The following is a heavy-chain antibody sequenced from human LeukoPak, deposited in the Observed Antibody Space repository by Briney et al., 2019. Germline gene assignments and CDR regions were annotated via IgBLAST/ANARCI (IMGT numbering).Heavy chain of an antibody. J-gene: IGHJ4*02. Sequence: SDTLSLTCAVYGGSFSGYYWSWIRQPPGKGLESIGEINHSGSTNYNPSLKSRVTISVDTSKNQFSLKLSSVTAADTAVYYCEVHCSSTSCPPGATGYWGQGTLVTVSS. D-gene: IGHD2-2*01. CDR3: EVHCSSTSCPPGATGY. CDR2: INHSGST. CDR1: GGSFSGYY. V-gene: IGHV4-34*01.